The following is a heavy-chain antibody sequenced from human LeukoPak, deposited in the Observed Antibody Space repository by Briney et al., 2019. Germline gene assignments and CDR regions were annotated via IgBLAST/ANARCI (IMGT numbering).Heavy chain of an antibody. D-gene: IGHD3-10*01. Sequence: GGSLRLSCAASGFTFSSYEMNWVRQAPGNGLEWISYISSSGSNKYYADSVKGRFTISRDNAKNSLYLQMDSLRAEDTAVYYCARENYYGSGSYPFDYWGQGTLVIVSS. CDR2: ISSSGSNK. J-gene: IGHJ4*02. CDR3: ARENYYGSGSYPFDY. CDR1: GFTFSSYE. V-gene: IGHV3-48*03.